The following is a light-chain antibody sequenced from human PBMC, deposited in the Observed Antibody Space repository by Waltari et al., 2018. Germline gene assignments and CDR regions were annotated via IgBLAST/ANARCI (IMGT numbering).Light chain of an antibody. CDR3: QSSDSSTGVV. J-gene: IGLJ2*01. Sequence: KFMLTQPHSVSESPGKTVTISCTGSSGSIDTNSGQWYQQRPGSAPRTVIYDDNQRPSGVPDRFSGSIDSSSNSASLTISGLKTEDEADYYCQSSDSSTGVVFGGGTKLTVL. CDR2: DDN. CDR1: SGSIDTNS. V-gene: IGLV6-57*02.